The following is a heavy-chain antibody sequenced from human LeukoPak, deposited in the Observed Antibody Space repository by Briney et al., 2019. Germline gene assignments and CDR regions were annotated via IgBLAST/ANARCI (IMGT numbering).Heavy chain of an antibody. Sequence: SETLSLTCTVSGGSISSYYWSWIRQPPGKGLEWIGCIYYSGSTNYNSSLKSRVTISVDTSKNQFSLKLSSVTAADTAVYYCARGGFWFDPWGQGTLVTVSS. CDR2: IYYSGST. D-gene: IGHD3-10*01. CDR1: GGSISSYY. V-gene: IGHV4-59*01. J-gene: IGHJ5*02. CDR3: ARGGFWFDP.